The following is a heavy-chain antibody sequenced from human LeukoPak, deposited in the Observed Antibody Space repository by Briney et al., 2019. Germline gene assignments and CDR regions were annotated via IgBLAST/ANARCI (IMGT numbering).Heavy chain of an antibody. CDR2: LRGDGET. CDR1: GFTFSSYD. J-gene: IGHJ4*02. CDR3: AKASWVSSADAVL. V-gene: IGHV3-23*01. Sequence: PGGSLRLSCAASGFTFSSYDMSWVRQAPARGLEWVSSLRGDGETFYGDSVKGRFTLSRDESRNTVYLQMNNLRVEDTAVYFCAKASWVSSADAVLWGQGTVVTVSS. D-gene: IGHD3-3*01.